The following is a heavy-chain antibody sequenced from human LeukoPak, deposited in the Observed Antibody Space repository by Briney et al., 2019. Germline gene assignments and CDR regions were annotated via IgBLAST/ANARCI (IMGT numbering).Heavy chain of an antibody. V-gene: IGHV1-69*04. D-gene: IGHD3-22*01. J-gene: IGHJ6*02. Sequence: SVRVSCKASGGTFSSYAISWVRQAPGQGLEWMGRIIPILGIANYAQRFQGRVTITADKSTSTGYMELSSLRSEDTAVYYCARMEVTMTQYGMDVWGQGTTVTVSS. CDR3: ARMEVTMTQYGMDV. CDR1: GGTFSSYA. CDR2: IIPILGIA.